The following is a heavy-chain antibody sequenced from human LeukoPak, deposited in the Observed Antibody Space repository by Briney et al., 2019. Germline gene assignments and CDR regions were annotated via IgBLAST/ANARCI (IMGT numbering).Heavy chain of an antibody. J-gene: IGHJ4*02. CDR3: ATQYLDY. CDR1: GFTFSSYD. V-gene: IGHV3-30*02. CDR2: IRYDGSNK. Sequence: PGGSLRLPCAASGFTFSSYDMHWVRQAPGKGLEWVAFIRYDGSNKNYADSVKGRFTVSRDNSKNTLYLQMNSLRAEDTAVYYCATQYLDYWGQGTLVTVSS.